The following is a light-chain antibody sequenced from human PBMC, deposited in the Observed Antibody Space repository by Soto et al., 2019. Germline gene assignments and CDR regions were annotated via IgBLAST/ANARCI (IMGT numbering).Light chain of an antibody. J-gene: IGKJ1*01. CDR2: GAS. CDR3: QQYNNRRT. V-gene: IGKV3-15*01. Sequence: EIVMTQSPDTVSVSPGERATLSCRASQSVGNNLGWYQQKPGQAPRLLIHGASTRATGVPARFSGSGSGTEFTLTISSLQAEDSAVYYCQQYNNRRTFGQGTKVEIK. CDR1: QSVGNN.